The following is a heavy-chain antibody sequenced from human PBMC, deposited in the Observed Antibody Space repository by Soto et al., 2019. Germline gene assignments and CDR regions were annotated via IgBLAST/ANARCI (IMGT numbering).Heavy chain of an antibody. V-gene: IGHV3-23*01. J-gene: IGHJ4*02. CDR1: GFTFSNYA. D-gene: IGHD3-16*02. CDR2: ISPSGAGT. Sequence: EVQVLESGGGLVQPGGSLRLSCAASGFTFSNYAVNWVRQAPXXXXEWVSGISPSGAGTYYADSVKGRFTISRDNSKNTLYLHMNSLTAEDTAVYYCAKDARGNYRYFDYWGQGTLVTVSS. CDR3: AKDARGNYRYFDY.